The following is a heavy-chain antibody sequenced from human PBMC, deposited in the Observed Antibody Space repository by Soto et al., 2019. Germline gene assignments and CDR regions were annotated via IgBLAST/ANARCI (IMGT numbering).Heavy chain of an antibody. Sequence: SETLSLTCAVYGGSFSAYYWSWIRQPPGKGLEWIGEINHSGSTNYNPSLKSRVTISVDTSKNQFSLKLSSVTAADTAVYYCARSSAYDCAGGYGMDVWGQGTMGTVSS. D-gene: IGHD2-21*02. CDR3: ARSSAYDCAGGYGMDV. CDR2: INHSGST. V-gene: IGHV4-34*01. J-gene: IGHJ6*02. CDR1: GGSFSAYY.